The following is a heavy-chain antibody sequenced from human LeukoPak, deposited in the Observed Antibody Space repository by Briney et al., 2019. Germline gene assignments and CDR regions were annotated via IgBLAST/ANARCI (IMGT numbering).Heavy chain of an antibody. V-gene: IGHV1-2*02. D-gene: IGHD5-24*01. Sequence: ASVKVSCKASGYTFTGYYMHWVRQAPGQGLEWMGWTNHNSGGTNYAQKFQGRVTMTRDTSISTAYMELSRLRSDDTAVYYCAREGGPGERWLQSDHWGQGTLVTVSS. CDR2: TNHNSGGT. J-gene: IGHJ4*02. CDR3: AREGGPGERWLQSDH. CDR1: GYTFTGYY.